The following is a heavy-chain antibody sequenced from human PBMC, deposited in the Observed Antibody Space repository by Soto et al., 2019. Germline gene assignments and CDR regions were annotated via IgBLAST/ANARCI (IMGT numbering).Heavy chain of an antibody. V-gene: IGHV3-23*01. D-gene: IGHD3-3*01. CDR1: GFTFSSHA. CDR2: ITGSGGST. CDR3: ARDRKSLVTIFGVVIIRGDDAFDI. Sequence: GGSLRLSCAVSGFTFSSHAMSWVRQAPGKGLECVSSITGSGGSTYYADSVKGRFTISRDNSKNSLYLQMNSLRAEDTAVYYCARDRKSLVTIFGVVIIRGDDAFDIWGQGTMVTVSS. J-gene: IGHJ3*02.